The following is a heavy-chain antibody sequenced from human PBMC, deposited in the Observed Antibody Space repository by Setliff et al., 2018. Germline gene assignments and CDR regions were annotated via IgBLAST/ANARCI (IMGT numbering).Heavy chain of an antibody. Sequence: SETLSLTCTVSGYSISSGYIWGWIRQPPGKGLEWIGEIHHSGSTYYNPSLKSRVTISMDTSKNQFSLKVSSVTAADTAVYYCARSFSRREKFLLDYWGQGALVTVSS. CDR2: IHHSGST. CDR3: ARSFSRREKFLLDY. V-gene: IGHV4-38-2*02. J-gene: IGHJ4*02. CDR1: GYSISSGYI.